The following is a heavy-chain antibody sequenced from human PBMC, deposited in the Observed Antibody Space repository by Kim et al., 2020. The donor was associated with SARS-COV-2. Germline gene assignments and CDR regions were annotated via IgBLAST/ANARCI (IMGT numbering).Heavy chain of an antibody. CDR2: IFDSGDTT. CDR1: GFTFSSYA. Sequence: GGSLRLSCAASGFTFSSYAMSWVRQAPGKALEWVSTIFDSGDTTYYADSVKGRFTLSRDNSKNTLYLQMNSLRAEDTAVYYCAKNHGDYDSWVQGTLVTV. D-gene: IGHD4-17*01. V-gene: IGHV3-23*01. J-gene: IGHJ5*01. CDR3: AKNHGDYDS.